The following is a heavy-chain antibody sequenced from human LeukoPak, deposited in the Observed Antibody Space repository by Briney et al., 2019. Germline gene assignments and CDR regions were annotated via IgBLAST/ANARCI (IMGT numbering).Heavy chain of an antibody. Sequence: KPSETLSLTCTVSGGSISSYYWSWIRQPAGKGLEWIGRIYTSGSTNYNPSLKNRATMSVDTSKNQFSLKLSSVTAADTAVYYCARHYTSGFNYFDPWGQGTLVTVSS. D-gene: IGHD2-8*01. CDR1: GGSISSYY. CDR3: ARHYTSGFNYFDP. J-gene: IGHJ5*02. V-gene: IGHV4-4*07. CDR2: IYTSGST.